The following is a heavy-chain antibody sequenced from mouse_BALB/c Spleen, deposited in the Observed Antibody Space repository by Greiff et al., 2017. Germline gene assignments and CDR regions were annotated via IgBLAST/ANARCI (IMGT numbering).Heavy chain of an antibody. CDR1: GYSFTGYY. D-gene: IGHD1-1*01. V-gene: IGHV1-26*01. Sequence: EVKLMESGPDLVKPGASVKISCKASGYSFTGYYMHWVKQSHGKSLEWIGRVNPNNGGTSYNQKFKGKAILTVDKSSSTAYMELRSLTSEDSAVYYCARLITTVVDYFDYWGQGTTLTVSS. CDR2: VNPNNGGT. CDR3: ARLITTVVDYFDY. J-gene: IGHJ2*01.